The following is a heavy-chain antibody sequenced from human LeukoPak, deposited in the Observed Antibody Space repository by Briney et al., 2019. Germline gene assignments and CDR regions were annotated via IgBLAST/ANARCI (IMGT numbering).Heavy chain of an antibody. Sequence: GGSLRLSCAAPGFTFSSYAMSWVRQAPGERLEWVSYISSTSSTICYADSVKGRFTISRDNAKNSLYLQMNSLRDEDTALYYCARDYGSYSGSADYWGQGTLVTVSS. CDR2: ISSTSSTI. CDR1: GFTFSSYA. D-gene: IGHD1-26*01. J-gene: IGHJ4*02. V-gene: IGHV3-48*02. CDR3: ARDYGSYSGSADY.